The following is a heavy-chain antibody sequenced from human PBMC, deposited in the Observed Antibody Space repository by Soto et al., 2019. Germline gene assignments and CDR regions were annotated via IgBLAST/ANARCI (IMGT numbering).Heavy chain of an antibody. Sequence: PGGSLRISCAASGFTFSNAWMSWVRQAPGKGLEWVGRIKSKTDGGTTDYAAPVKGRFTISRDDSKNTLYLQMNSLKTEDTAVYYCTTDRSITIFGMVISVGSDSYGMDVWGQGTTVTVSS. V-gene: IGHV3-15*01. D-gene: IGHD3-3*01. CDR3: TTDRSITIFGMVISVGSDSYGMDV. CDR2: IKSKTDGGTT. J-gene: IGHJ6*02. CDR1: GFTFSNAW.